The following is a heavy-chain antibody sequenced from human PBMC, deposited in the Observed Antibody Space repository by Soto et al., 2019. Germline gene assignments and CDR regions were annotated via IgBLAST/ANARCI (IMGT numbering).Heavy chain of an antibody. V-gene: IGHV3-23*01. Sequence: WSSLRLSCAASGFTFSSYAMSWVRQAPGKGLEWVSAISGSGGSTYYADSVKGRFTISRDNSKNTLYLQMNSLRAEDTAVYYCAKTDTSGYYYGYWGQGTLVTVSS. D-gene: IGHD3-22*01. CDR3: AKTDTSGYYYGY. J-gene: IGHJ4*02. CDR2: ISGSGGST. CDR1: GFTFSSYA.